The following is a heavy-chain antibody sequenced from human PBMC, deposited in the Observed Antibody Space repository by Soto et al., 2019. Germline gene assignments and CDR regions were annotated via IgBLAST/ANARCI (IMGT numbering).Heavy chain of an antibody. V-gene: IGHV3-23*01. Sequence: EVQLLESGGGLVQPGGSLRLSCAASGFTFISYAMSWVRQAPGKGLECVSAMSGSGGSTYYADFVKGRFTISRDNSKNTPYLQMNSLIAEDTAVYYGAKDRYYYGSGPQGNWFEHWGQGTLVTVSS. CDR3: AKDRYYYGSGPQGNWFEH. D-gene: IGHD3-10*01. J-gene: IGHJ5*02. CDR2: MSGSGGST. CDR1: GFTFISYA.